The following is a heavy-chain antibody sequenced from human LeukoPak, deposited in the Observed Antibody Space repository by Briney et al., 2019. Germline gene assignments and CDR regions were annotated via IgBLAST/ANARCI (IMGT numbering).Heavy chain of an antibody. CDR3: ARGGGRLDY. CDR2: IKQDGSEK. J-gene: IGHJ4*02. CDR1: GFTFDDYG. Sequence: PGGSLRLSCAASGFTFDDYGMSWVRQAPGKGLEWVANIKQDGSEKYYVDSVKGRFTISRDNAKNSPYLQMNSLRAEDTAVYYCARGGGRLDYWGQGTLVTVSS. D-gene: IGHD3-16*01. V-gene: IGHV3-7*01.